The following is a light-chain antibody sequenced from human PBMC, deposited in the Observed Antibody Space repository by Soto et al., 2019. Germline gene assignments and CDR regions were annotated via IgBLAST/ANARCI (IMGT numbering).Light chain of an antibody. CDR1: QSVSNN. J-gene: IGKJ4*01. CDR2: AAS. Sequence: IVMTQSPATLSVSPGERVTLSCRASQSVSNNLAWYQQKPGQAPRLLLYAASTRATGLPARFSGSGSGTQFTLTIGSLQSEDFAVYYCQQYNNWPPLTFGGGTKVEIK. CDR3: QQYNNWPPLT. V-gene: IGKV3-15*01.